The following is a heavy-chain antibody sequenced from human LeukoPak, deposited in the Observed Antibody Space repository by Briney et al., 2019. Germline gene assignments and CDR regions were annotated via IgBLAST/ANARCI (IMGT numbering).Heavy chain of an antibody. V-gene: IGHV1-69*13. CDR2: IIPIFGTA. D-gene: IGHD2-8*01. CDR3: ARDCTNGVCYDY. CDR1: GGTFSSYA. Sequence: SVKVSCKASGGTFSSYAISWVRQAPGQGLEWMGGIIPIFGTANYAQKFQGRVTITADESTSTAYMELSSLRSEYTAVYYCARDCTNGVCYDYWGQGTLVTVSS. J-gene: IGHJ4*02.